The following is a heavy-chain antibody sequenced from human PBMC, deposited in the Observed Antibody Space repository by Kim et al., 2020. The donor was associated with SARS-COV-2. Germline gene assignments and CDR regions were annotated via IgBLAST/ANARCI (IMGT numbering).Heavy chain of an antibody. V-gene: IGHV1-69*13. CDR3: ARVNDDGVVGYAFEI. Sequence: SVKVSCKASGGSLSHYEFNWVRQAPGQGLEWMGWIIPISATTNYAQKFQGRFTISADESTNTVYMDLSGLRSEDTAMYYCARVNDDGVVGYAFEIWGPGTRVIVSS. CDR1: GGSLSHYE. CDR2: IIPISATT. D-gene: IGHD2-21*01. J-gene: IGHJ3*02.